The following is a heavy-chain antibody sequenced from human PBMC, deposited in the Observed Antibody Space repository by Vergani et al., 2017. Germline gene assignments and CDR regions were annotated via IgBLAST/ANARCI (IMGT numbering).Heavy chain of an antibody. CDR1: GFTFNTYT. CDR2: ISGGSNFI. V-gene: IGHV3-21*01. J-gene: IGHJ6*01. CDR3: AREVTSQYYYYSMNV. D-gene: IGHD4-23*01. Sequence: EVQLVESGGALVKPGGSLRLSCAASGFTFNTYTMNWVRQAPGKGREWVSSISGGSNFIYYADSVKGRFTISRDNAKNSLYLQMNSLRAEDTAVYYCAREVTSQYYYYSMNVWGQGTTVTVSS.